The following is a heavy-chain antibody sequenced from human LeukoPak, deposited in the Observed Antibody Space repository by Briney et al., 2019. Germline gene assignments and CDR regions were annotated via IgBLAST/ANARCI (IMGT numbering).Heavy chain of an antibody. D-gene: IGHD3-3*01. CDR1: GFTFSNAW. Sequence: PEGSLRLSCAASGFTFSNAWRSWVRQAPGKGLEWIGRIKSKTDGGTTDYAAPVKGRFTISRDDSKNTLYLQMNSLKTEDTAVYYCTTEQYYDFWSGYYWDFDYWGQGTLVTVSS. CDR3: TTEQYYDFWSGYYWDFDY. J-gene: IGHJ4*02. CDR2: IKSKTDGGTT. V-gene: IGHV3-15*01.